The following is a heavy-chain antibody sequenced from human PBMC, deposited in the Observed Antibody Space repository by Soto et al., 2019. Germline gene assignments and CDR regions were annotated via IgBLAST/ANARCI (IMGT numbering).Heavy chain of an antibody. CDR3: ARDPEKYSGSDLGIDY. J-gene: IGHJ4*02. Sequence: PVGSLRLSCAASGFTFTNYEMNWVRQAPGKGLEWISYISSSGKTISYADSVKGRFTISRDNAKNSLYLQMNSLRAEDTAVYSCARDPEKYSGSDLGIDYWGQGTLVTVSS. CDR1: GFTFTNYE. V-gene: IGHV3-48*03. D-gene: IGHD5-12*01. CDR2: ISSSGKTI.